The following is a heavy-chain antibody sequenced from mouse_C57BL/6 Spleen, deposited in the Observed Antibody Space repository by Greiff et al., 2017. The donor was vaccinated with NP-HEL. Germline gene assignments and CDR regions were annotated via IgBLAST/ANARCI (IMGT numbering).Heavy chain of an antibody. J-gene: IGHJ4*01. CDR1: GFSLTSYG. CDR3: ARLGDYDEYYAMDY. CDR2: IWSDGST. V-gene: IGHV2-6*03. D-gene: IGHD2-4*01. Sequence: VKLMESGPGLVAPSQSLSITCTVSGFSLTSYGVHWVRQPPGKGLEWLVVIWSDGSTTYNSALKSRLSISKDNSKSQVFLKMNSLQTDDTAMYDGARLGDYDEYYAMDYWGQGTSVTVSS.